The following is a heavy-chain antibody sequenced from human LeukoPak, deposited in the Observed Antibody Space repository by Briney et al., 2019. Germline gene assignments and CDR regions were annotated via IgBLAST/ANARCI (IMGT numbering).Heavy chain of an antibody. D-gene: IGHD2-15*01. CDR3: AKHSKSCSGGSCSGPNAFDI. V-gene: IGHV3-23*01. Sequence: GGSLRLSCAASGFTFTTYAMTWVRQAPGKGLEWVSSISGSGDRTYYVDSVKGRLTISRDNSKNTLYLQMNSLRAEDTAVYYCAKHSKSCSGGSCSGPNAFDIWGQGTMVTVSS. CDR1: GFTFTTYA. CDR2: ISGSGDRT. J-gene: IGHJ3*02.